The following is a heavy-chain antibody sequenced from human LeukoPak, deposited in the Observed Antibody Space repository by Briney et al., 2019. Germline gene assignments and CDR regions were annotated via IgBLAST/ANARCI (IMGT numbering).Heavy chain of an antibody. J-gene: IGHJ4*02. CDR1: GFTFSSFA. CDR3: TKVGVYSNFYFDY. CDR2: ISGSGGST. D-gene: IGHD4-11*01. Sequence: PGGSLRLSCAASGFTFSSFAMSWVRLAPGKGLEWVSGISGSGGSTYYADSVKGRFTLSRDNSKNTLYLQMNSLRAEDTAVYYCTKVGVYSNFYFDYWGQGILVTVSS. V-gene: IGHV3-23*01.